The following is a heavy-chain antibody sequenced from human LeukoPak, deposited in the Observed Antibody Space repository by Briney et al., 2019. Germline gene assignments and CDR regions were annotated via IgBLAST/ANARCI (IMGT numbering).Heavy chain of an antibody. CDR2: IYYSGST. D-gene: IGHD2-2*01. J-gene: IGHJ4*02. Sequence: PSQTLSLTCTVSGGSITSGDYYWSWIRQPPGKGLEWIGYIYYSGSTYYNPSLKSRVTISVDTCKNQISLKLSSVTAADTAVYYCARALGYCSSTSCYLLDYWGQGTLVTVSS. V-gene: IGHV4-30-4*08. CDR1: GGSITSGDYY. CDR3: ARALGYCSSTSCYLLDY.